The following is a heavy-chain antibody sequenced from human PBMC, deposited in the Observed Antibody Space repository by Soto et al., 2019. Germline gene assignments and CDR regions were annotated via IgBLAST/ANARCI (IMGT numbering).Heavy chain of an antibody. Sequence: EVQLVESGGGLVQPGGSLRLSCAASGFTFSDYSMNWVRQAPGKGLEWVSYISSSSTTIYYGDSVRGRFTISRGNAKNSLYLQMNSLRDEDTAVYYCARDHDYGDYQGQGYFDFWGQGTLVTVSS. V-gene: IGHV3-48*02. J-gene: IGHJ4*02. CDR1: GFTFSDYS. D-gene: IGHD4-17*01. CDR3: ARDHDYGDYQGQGYFDF. CDR2: ISSSSTTI.